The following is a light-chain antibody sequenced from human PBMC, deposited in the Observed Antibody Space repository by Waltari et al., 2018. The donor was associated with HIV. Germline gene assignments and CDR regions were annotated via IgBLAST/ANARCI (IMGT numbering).Light chain of an antibody. V-gene: IGLV2-23*01. CDR2: EGT. CDR1: SSDVGSYNL. Sequence: QSALTQPASVSGSPGQSITISCTGTSSDVGSYNLVSWYQQHPGKAPKLMIYEGTKRPSGVPMRFSGSKSGNTASLTISGLQAEDEADYYCCSYAGSSNVVFGGGTKLTVL. CDR3: CSYAGSSNVV. J-gene: IGLJ2*01.